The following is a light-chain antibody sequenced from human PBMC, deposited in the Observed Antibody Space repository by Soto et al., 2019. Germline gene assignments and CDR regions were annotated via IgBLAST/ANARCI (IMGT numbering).Light chain of an antibody. Sequence: ASVGDRVTITCRASQGIRGALAWYQQRPGKPPKMLIYDVSKLERGVPSRFSGSDSGTHFTLTIFILQAEDFATYYCQQFTTYLLTFG. CDR1: QGIRGA. V-gene: IGKV1-13*02. CDR3: QQFTTYLLT. J-gene: IGKJ4*02. CDR2: DVS.